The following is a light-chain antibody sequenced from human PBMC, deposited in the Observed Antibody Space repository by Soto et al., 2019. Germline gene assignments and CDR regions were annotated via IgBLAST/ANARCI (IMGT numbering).Light chain of an antibody. V-gene: IGLV2-14*01. CDR2: EAS. J-gene: IGLJ1*01. CDR1: SSDVGAYNY. CDR3: SSHTTSNTRV. Sequence: QSVLTQPASVSGSPGRSITISCTGTSSDVGAYNYVSWYQQHPGKAPKLIIYEASNRPSGVSWRFSGSKSGNTASLTISGLQSEDEADYYCSSHTTSNTRVFGTGTKLTVL.